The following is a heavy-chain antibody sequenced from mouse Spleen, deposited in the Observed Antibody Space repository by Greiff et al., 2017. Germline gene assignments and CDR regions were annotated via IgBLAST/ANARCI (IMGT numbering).Heavy chain of an antibody. D-gene: IGHD2-5*01. CDR3: TRDSKRGWFAY. J-gene: IGHJ3*01. V-gene: IGHV6-3*01. CDR2: IRLKSDNYAT. Sequence: EVKLVESGGGLVQPGGSMKLSCVASGFTFSNYWMNWVRQSPEKGLEWVAQIRLKSDNYATHYAESVKGRFTISRDDSKSSVYLQMNNLRAEDTGIYYCTRDSKRGWFAYWGQGTLVTVSA. CDR1: GFTFSNYW.